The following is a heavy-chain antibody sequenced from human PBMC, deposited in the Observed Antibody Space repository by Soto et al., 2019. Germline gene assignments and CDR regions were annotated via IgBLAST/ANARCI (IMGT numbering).Heavy chain of an antibody. Sequence: PSETLSLTCTVSGGSISSYYWSWIRQPPGKGLEWIGYIYYSGSTNYNPSLKSRVTISVDTSKNQFSLKLSSVTAADTAVYYCARVGPYDSGSYMLRYNWFDPWGQGTLVTVSS. CDR1: GGSISSYY. D-gene: IGHD3-10*01. V-gene: IGHV4-59*08. CDR2: IYYSGST. J-gene: IGHJ5*02. CDR3: ARVGPYDSGSYMLRYNWFDP.